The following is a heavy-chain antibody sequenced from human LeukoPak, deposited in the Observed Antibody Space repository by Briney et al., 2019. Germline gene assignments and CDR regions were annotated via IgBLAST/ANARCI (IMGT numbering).Heavy chain of an antibody. J-gene: IGHJ4*02. Sequence: GGSLRLSCAASGFTFSYYTMTWVRQAPGKGLEWVSTINVGDNTYYADSVKGRFTISRDNSKNTLSLQMNSLRAGDTAVYYCASWGTQGMYKFAHWGQGTLVTVSS. D-gene: IGHD1-1*01. CDR3: ASWGTQGMYKFAH. V-gene: IGHV3-23*01. CDR2: INVGDNT. CDR1: GFTFSYYT.